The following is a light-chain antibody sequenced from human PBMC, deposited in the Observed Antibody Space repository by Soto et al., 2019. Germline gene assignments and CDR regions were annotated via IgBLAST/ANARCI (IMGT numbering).Light chain of an antibody. CDR3: QQYGSSPIT. Sequence: EILLTQSPGTLSLSPGERATVSCRASQSVTSIYLAWYQQKPGQAPSLLIYATSSRATGIPDRFSGSGSGTDFSLTISRLEPEDFAVYYCQQYGSSPITFGQGTRLEIK. J-gene: IGKJ5*01. CDR1: QSVTSIY. V-gene: IGKV3-20*01. CDR2: ATS.